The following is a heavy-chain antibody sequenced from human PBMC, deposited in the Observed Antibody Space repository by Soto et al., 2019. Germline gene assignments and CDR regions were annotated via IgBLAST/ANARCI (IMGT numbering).Heavy chain of an antibody. Sequence: TSETRSLTCSVSGDSISNSRIYWAWIRQPPGEGLEWIGSIYHTGNAYYNPSLKSRVTIFVDTSKNQFSLKLTSVTAADTALYYCARDYFDSSDYTTNSLDPWGQGALVT. CDR2: IYHTGNA. J-gene: IGHJ5*02. V-gene: IGHV4-39*01. D-gene: IGHD3-22*01. CDR3: ARDYFDSSDYTTNSLDP. CDR1: GDSISNSRIY.